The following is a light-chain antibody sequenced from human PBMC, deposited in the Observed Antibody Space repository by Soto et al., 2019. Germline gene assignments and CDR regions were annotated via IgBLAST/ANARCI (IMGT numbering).Light chain of an antibody. V-gene: IGKV3-20*01. J-gene: IGKJ5*01. CDR1: QSVSSSY. CDR2: GAS. Sequence: EIVLTQSPGTLSLSPGERATLSCRASQSVSSSYLAWYQQKPGQAPRLFIYGASNRATDTPDRFSGSGSGTDFTLTISRLEPEDFAVYYCQQYGSSPITFGQGTRLEIK. CDR3: QQYGSSPIT.